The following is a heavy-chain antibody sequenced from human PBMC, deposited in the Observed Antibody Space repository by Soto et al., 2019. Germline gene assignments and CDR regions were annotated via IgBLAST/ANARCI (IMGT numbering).Heavy chain of an antibody. V-gene: IGHV4-34*01. CDR3: ARNVVITFGGVIGPTKYNYFDY. CDR2: ISHSGST. J-gene: IGHJ4*02. Sequence: PSGTLSLTCAVYGGSFSDYYWSWIRQPPGKGLEWIGEISHSGSTIYNPSLKSRVTISVDTSKNQFSLKLSSVTAADTAVYYCARNVVITFGGVIGPTKYNYFDYWGQGTLVTVSS. D-gene: IGHD3-16*02. CDR1: GGSFSDYY.